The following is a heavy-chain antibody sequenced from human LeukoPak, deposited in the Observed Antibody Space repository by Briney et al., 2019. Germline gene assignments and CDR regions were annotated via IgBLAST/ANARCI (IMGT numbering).Heavy chain of an antibody. CDR3: ARGGGDYWYFDL. D-gene: IGHD2-21*01. Sequence: SETLSLTCAVYGGSFSGYYWSWIRQPPGKGLEWIGEIHHSGSTNYNPPLKSRVTISVDTSKNQFSLKLTSVTAADTAVYYRARGGGDYWYFDLWGRGTLVTVSS. CDR2: IHHSGST. CDR1: GGSFSGYY. V-gene: IGHV4-34*01. J-gene: IGHJ2*01.